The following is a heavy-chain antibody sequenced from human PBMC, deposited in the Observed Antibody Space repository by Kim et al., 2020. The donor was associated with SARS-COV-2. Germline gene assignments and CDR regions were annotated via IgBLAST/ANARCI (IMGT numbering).Heavy chain of an antibody. V-gene: IGHV3-74*01. Sequence: GGSLRLSCAASGFTFSSYWMHWVRQAPGKGLVWVSRINSDGSSTSYADSVKGRFTISRDNAKNTLYLQMNSLRAEDTAVYYCARDLSDYVWGSYRYHSGYGMDVWGQGTTVTVSS. D-gene: IGHD3-16*02. J-gene: IGHJ6*02. CDR1: GFTFSSYW. CDR3: ARDLSDYVWGSYRYHSGYGMDV. CDR2: INSDGSST.